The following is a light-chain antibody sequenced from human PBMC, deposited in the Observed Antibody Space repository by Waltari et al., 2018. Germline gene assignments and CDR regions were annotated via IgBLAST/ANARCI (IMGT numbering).Light chain of an antibody. J-gene: IGKJ2*01. Sequence: EIVLTQSPEFQSVTPKEKVTITCRASQSIGTSLHWYQQKPDQPPKLLIKYVSQSLSGVPSGFSGSGSGTDFTLTINSLEAEDAATYYCHQGSSSFTFGQGTKLEIK. V-gene: IGKV6-21*01. CDR3: HQGSSSFT. CDR1: QSIGTS. CDR2: YVS.